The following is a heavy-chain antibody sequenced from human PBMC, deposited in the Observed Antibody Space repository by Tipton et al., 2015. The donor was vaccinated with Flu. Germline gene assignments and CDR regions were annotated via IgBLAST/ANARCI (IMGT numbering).Heavy chain of an antibody. J-gene: IGHJ4*02. CDR1: GFTFNDYA. CDR2: VSWNSGNI. V-gene: IGHV3-9*01. D-gene: IGHD4/OR15-4a*01. CDR3: AKDMGDYGDLRGSFDY. Sequence: QLVQSGGDLVQPGRSLRLSCTASGFTFNDYAIHWVRQAPGKGLEWVSGVSWNSGNIVYADSVKGRFTISRDNAKNSLYLQMNSLRVEDTALYYCAKDMGDYGDLRGSFDYWGQGALVTVSS.